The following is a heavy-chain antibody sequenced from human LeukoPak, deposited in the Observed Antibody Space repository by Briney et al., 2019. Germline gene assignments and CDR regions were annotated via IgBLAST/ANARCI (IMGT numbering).Heavy chain of an antibody. CDR3: ARSRYYGSLGYFYY. J-gene: IGHJ4*02. Sequence: ASVKVSRKASGYTFTSYYMHWVRPPPCQGLAWMGITNASGGGTSYAQKFQGRVTMTRGKSTSTVYMNLSSLGSEDTAGYYCARSRYYGSLGYFYYWGQGTLVTVSS. CDR1: GYTFTSYY. D-gene: IGHD3-10*01. V-gene: IGHV1-46*01. CDR2: TNASGGGT.